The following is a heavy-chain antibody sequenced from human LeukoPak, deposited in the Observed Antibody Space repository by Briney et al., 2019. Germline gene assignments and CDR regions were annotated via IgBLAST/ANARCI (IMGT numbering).Heavy chain of an antibody. CDR3: ARQVVVIEGLSEYFQH. CDR2: IHGSGST. Sequence: TSETLSLTCTVSGGSITSGTSYWSWIRQPAGKGLEWIGRIHGSGSTDYNPSLKSRVTMSVDTSKNQFSLRLHSVTAADTAVYYCARQVVVIEGLSEYFQHWGQGTLVTVSS. V-gene: IGHV4-61*02. D-gene: IGHD3-22*01. CDR1: GGSITSGTSY. J-gene: IGHJ1*01.